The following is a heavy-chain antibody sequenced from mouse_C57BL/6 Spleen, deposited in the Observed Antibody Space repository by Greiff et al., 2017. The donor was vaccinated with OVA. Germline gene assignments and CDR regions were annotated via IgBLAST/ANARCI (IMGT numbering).Heavy chain of an antibody. CDR3: ARKPLTGTGEVDY. J-gene: IGHJ2*01. Sequence: VQLQQSGAELVKPGASVKISCKASGYAFSSYWMNWVKQRPGKGLEWIGQIYPGDGDTNYNGKFKGKATLTADKSSSTAYMQLSSLTSEDSAVYFCARKPLTGTGEVDYWGQGTTLTVSS. CDR2: IYPGDGDT. D-gene: IGHD4-1*01. V-gene: IGHV1-80*01. CDR1: GYAFSSYW.